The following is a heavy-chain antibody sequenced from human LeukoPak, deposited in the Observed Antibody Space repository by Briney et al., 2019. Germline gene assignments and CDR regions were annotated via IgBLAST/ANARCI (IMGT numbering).Heavy chain of an antibody. CDR1: GGTFSSYA. CDR2: IIPIFGTA. Sequence: SVKVSCKASGGTFSSYAISWVRQAPGQGLEWMGGIIPIFGTANYAQKFQGRVTITADKSTSTAYMELSSLRSEDTAVYYCASGPSSSWYGYYYYMDVWGKGTTVTVSS. J-gene: IGHJ6*03. D-gene: IGHD6-13*01. CDR3: ASGPSSSWYGYYYYMDV. V-gene: IGHV1-69*06.